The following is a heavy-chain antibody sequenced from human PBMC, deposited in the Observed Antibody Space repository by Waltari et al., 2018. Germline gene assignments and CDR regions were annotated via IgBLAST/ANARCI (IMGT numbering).Heavy chain of an antibody. J-gene: IGHJ6*02. CDR3: TRDLSSGYRGTTFYYYGRDV. V-gene: IGHV3-33*01. D-gene: IGHD6-25*01. Sequence: QVQLVESGGGVVQPGRSLRLSCAASGFTFSTYGMHWVRQGPGKGREWVAFIWYKGSKNYYADSVKARFTIARENSKKTLHLQMNCLRAEDTAVYYCTRDLSSGYRGTTFYYYGRDVWGQGTTVTVSS. CDR1: GFTFSTYG. CDR2: IWYKGSKN.